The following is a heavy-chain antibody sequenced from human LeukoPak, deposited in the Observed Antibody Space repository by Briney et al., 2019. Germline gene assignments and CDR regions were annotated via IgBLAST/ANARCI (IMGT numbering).Heavy chain of an antibody. V-gene: IGHV1-18*01. J-gene: IGHJ5*02. Sequence: GASVKVSCKASGYTFTSYGISWVRQAPGQGLEWMGWISAYNGNTNYAQKLQGRVTMTTDTSTSTAYMELRSLRSDDTAVYYCARGVGRYYGPVGASNWFDPWGQGTLVTVSS. D-gene: IGHD3-10*01. CDR2: ISAYNGNT. CDR1: GYTFTSYG. CDR3: ARGVGRYYGPVGASNWFDP.